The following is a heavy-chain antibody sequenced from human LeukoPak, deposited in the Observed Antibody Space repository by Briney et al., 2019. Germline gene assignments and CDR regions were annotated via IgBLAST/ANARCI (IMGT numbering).Heavy chain of an antibody. Sequence: GGSLRLSCAASGFTFSSYEMNWVRQAPGKGLEWVSDISSSGSTIYYADSVKGRFTISRDNAKNSLYLQMNSLRAEDTAVYYCAAERPKLRLARHQHWGQGTLVTVSS. D-gene: IGHD6-6*01. CDR1: GFTFSSYE. J-gene: IGHJ1*01. V-gene: IGHV3-48*03. CDR3: AAERPKLRLARHQH. CDR2: ISSSGSTI.